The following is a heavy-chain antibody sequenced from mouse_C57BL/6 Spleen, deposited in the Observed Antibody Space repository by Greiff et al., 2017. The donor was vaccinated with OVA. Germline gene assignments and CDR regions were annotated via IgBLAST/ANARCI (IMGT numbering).Heavy chain of an antibody. CDR3: TPAYYGSSQYYFDY. J-gene: IGHJ2*01. CDR2: IDPEDGDT. D-gene: IGHD1-1*01. V-gene: IGHV14-1*01. Sequence: EVQLQESGAELVRPGASVKLSCTASGFNIKDYYMHWVKQRPEQGLEWIGRIDPEDGDTAYAPKFQGKATMTADTSSNTAYLQLSSLTSEDTSVYYCTPAYYGSSQYYFDYWGQGTTLTVSS. CDR1: GFNIKDYY.